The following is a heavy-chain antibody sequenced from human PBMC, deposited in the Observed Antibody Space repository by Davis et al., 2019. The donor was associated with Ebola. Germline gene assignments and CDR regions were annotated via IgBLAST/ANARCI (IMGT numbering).Heavy chain of an antibody. J-gene: IGHJ6*04. D-gene: IGHD6-13*01. Sequence: PGGSLRLSCAVSTFTFSSYSMNWVRQAPGKGLEWVSSISGSGFYMYYADSVKGRFTISRDNSKNTLYLQMNSLRAEDTAVYYCAREDCSSWCPGYYGMDVWGKGTTVTVSS. V-gene: IGHV3-21*04. CDR2: ISGSGFYM. CDR1: TFTFSSYS. CDR3: AREDCSSWCPGYYGMDV.